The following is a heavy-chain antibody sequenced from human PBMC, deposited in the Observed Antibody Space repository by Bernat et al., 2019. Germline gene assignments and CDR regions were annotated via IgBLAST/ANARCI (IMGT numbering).Heavy chain of an antibody. V-gene: IGHV3-30*02. J-gene: IGHJ3*02. CDR1: GFTFSSHG. CDR3: ANGGYCNGGSCYFSAFDI. Sequence: QVQLVVSGGGVVQPGESLRLSCAASGFTFSSHGMHWVRQAPGKGLEWVAFIRYDGSNTYYADFVKGRFTNSRDNSKNTLYLQMNSLRAEDTALYYCANGGYCNGGSCYFSAFDIWGQGTMVTVSS. CDR2: IRYDGSNT. D-gene: IGHD2-15*01.